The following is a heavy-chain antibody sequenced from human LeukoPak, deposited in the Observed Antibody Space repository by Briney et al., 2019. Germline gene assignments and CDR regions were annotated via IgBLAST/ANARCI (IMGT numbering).Heavy chain of an antibody. CDR2: IYHSGST. J-gene: IGHJ3*01. CDR1: GYSISNGYY. CDR3: ARISSSNWYNERGAFDV. D-gene: IGHD6-13*01. Sequence: SETLSLTCTVSGYSISNGYYWGWIRQPPGKGLEWIGNIYHSGSTYYNPSLKSRVTISVDTSKNQFSLKLCSVTAADTAVYYCARISSSNWYNERGAFDVWGQGTMVTVSS. V-gene: IGHV4-38-2*02.